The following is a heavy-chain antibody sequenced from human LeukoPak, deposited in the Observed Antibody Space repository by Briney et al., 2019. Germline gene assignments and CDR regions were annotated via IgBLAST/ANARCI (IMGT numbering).Heavy chain of an antibody. CDR2: ISGSGGST. D-gene: IGHD2-2*01. CDR3: AKSRSRLVVNYFDY. CDR1: GFTFSSYA. Sequence: PGGSLRLSCAASGFTFSSYAVSWVRQAPGKGLEWVSAISGSGGSTYYADSVKGRFTISRDNSKNTLYLQMNSLRAEDTAVYYCAKSRSRLVVNYFDYWGQRTLVTVSS. J-gene: IGHJ4*02. V-gene: IGHV3-23*01.